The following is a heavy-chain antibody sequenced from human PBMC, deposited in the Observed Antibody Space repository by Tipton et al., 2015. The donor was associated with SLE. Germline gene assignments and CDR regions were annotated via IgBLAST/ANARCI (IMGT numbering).Heavy chain of an antibody. J-gene: IGHJ2*01. CDR3: ARDLPTGYSSWYFDL. Sequence: SLRLSCAASGFTFDDYAMHWVRQAPGKGLEWVSVIYSGGSTYYADSVKGRFTISRDNSKNKLYLQMNSLRAEDTAVYYCARDLPTGYSSWYFDLWGRGTLVTVSS. D-gene: IGHD6-19*01. CDR2: IYSGGST. CDR1: GFTFDDYA. V-gene: IGHV3-53*05.